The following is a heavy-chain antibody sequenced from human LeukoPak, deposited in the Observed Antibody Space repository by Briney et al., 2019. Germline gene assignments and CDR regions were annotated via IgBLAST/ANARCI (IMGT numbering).Heavy chain of an antibody. CDR1: GGTFSSYA. D-gene: IGHD2-2*01. CDR3: ATSTPLYCSSTSCYLGY. J-gene: IGHJ4*02. V-gene: IGHV1-69*13. Sequence: SVKVSCKASGGTFSSYAISWVRQAPGQGLEWMGGIIPIFGTANYAQKFQGRVTITADESTSTAYMELSSLRSEDTAVYYCATSTPLYCSSTSCYLGYWGQGTLVTASS. CDR2: IIPIFGTA.